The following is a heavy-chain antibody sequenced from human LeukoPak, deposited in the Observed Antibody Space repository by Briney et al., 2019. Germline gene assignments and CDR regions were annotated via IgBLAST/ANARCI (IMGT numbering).Heavy chain of an antibody. J-gene: IGHJ4*02. V-gene: IGHV3-66*01. CDR2: IYSGGST. Sequence: GGSLRLSCAASGFTVSNNYMSWVRQAPGKGLEWVSVIYSGGSTYYADSVKGRFTISRDNAKNSLYLQMNSLRAEDTAVYYCARDRELKVRGVIIEVGDDYWGQGTLVTVSS. D-gene: IGHD3-10*01. CDR1: GFTVSNNY. CDR3: ARDRELKVRGVIIEVGDDY.